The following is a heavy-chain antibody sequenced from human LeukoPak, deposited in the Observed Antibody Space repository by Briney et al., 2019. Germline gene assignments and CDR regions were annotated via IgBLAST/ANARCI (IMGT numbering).Heavy chain of an antibody. CDR1: GYTFTSYA. J-gene: IGHJ4*02. V-gene: IGHV1-2*02. D-gene: IGHD5-12*01. CDR2: INPNSGGT. CDR3: ARRSGYGSLGLDY. Sequence: ASVKVSCKASGYTFTSYAMNWVRQAPGQGLEWMGWINPNSGGTNYAQKFQGRVTMTRDTSISTAYMELSRLRSDDTAVYYCARRSGYGSLGLDYWGQGTLVTVSS.